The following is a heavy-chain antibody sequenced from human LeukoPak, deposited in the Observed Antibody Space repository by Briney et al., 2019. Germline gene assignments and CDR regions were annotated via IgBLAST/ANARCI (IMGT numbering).Heavy chain of an antibody. CDR2: ISGSGEST. J-gene: IGHJ4*02. D-gene: IGHD4-23*01. CDR3: ARAAYGGDFYYFDS. V-gene: IGHV3-23*01. CDR1: GFTFRSYA. Sequence: GGSLRLSCAASGFTFRSYAMSWVRQAPGKGLEWVSTISGSGESTYYADSVKGRFTISRDNSKNTLYLQINSLRAEDPAVYFCARAAYGGDFYYFDSWGQGTLVTVS.